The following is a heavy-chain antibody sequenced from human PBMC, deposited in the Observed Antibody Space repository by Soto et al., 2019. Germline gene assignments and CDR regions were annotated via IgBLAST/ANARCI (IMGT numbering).Heavy chain of an antibody. J-gene: IGHJ6*02. CDR1: GFTFSSYA. Sequence: QVQLVESGGGVVQPGRSLRLSCAASGFTFSSYAMHWVRQAPGKGLEWVAVISSDGSNKYYADSVKGRFTISRDNFKNTLYLQMNSLRAEDTAVYYCARMASFYCSGGSCYPTYGMDVWGQGTTVTVSS. CDR3: ARMASFYCSGGSCYPTYGMDV. V-gene: IGHV3-30-3*01. D-gene: IGHD2-15*01. CDR2: ISSDGSNK.